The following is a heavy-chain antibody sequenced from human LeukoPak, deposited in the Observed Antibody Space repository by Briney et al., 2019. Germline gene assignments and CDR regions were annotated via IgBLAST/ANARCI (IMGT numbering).Heavy chain of an antibody. V-gene: IGHV1-2*02. CDR2: LNPFSGGT. CDR3: ARDTYYYDSSGYYRPDYYYYMDV. J-gene: IGHJ6*03. Sequence: ASVKVSCKASGYTFTDYYIHWVRLAPGHGLEWMAWLNPFSGGTNYAQKFQGRVTMARDTSINTAYMELSRLRSDDTAVYYCARDTYYYDSSGYYRPDYYYYMDVWGKGTTVTVSS. CDR1: GYTFTDYY. D-gene: IGHD3-22*01.